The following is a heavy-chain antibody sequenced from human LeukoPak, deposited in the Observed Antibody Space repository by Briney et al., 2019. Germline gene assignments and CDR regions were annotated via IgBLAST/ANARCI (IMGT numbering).Heavy chain of an antibody. Sequence: SETLSLTCTVSGGSISSYYWSWIRQPPGKGLEWIGYIYYSGSTNYNPSLKSRVTISVDTSKDQFSLKLSSVTAADTAVYYCARTSEDIAAAGPKLYYYYYMDVWGKGTTVTISS. J-gene: IGHJ6*03. V-gene: IGHV4-59*01. CDR2: IYYSGST. CDR1: GGSISSYY. D-gene: IGHD6-13*01. CDR3: ARTSEDIAAAGPKLYYYYYMDV.